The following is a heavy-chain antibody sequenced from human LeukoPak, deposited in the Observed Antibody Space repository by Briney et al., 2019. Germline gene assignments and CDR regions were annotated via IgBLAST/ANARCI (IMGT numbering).Heavy chain of an antibody. V-gene: IGHV4-59*01. CDR1: GGSSNTFY. D-gene: IGHD3-3*01. CDR2: IHYSGHT. Sequence: SETLSLTCTVSGGSSNTFYWSWIRQSPGKGLEWIGYIHYSGHTNYNPSLKSRVTMSVDTSKNLFSLKLSSVTPADTAVYYCAREKSGGIFGVVTNWFDPWGQGILVTVSS. J-gene: IGHJ5*02. CDR3: AREKSGGIFGVVTNWFDP.